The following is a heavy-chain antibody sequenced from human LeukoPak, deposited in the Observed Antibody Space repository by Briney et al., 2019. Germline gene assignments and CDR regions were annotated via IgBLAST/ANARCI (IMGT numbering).Heavy chain of an antibody. CDR3: AGDHEGYCSSTSCYPLSWFDP. D-gene: IGHD2-2*01. Sequence: ASVKVSCKASGYTFTSYGISWVRQAPGQGLEWMGWISAYNGNTNYAQKLQGRVTMTTDTSTSTAYMELRSLRSDDTAVYYCAGDHEGYCSSTSCYPLSWFDPWGQGTLVTVSS. CDR2: ISAYNGNT. J-gene: IGHJ5*02. V-gene: IGHV1-18*01. CDR1: GYTFTSYG.